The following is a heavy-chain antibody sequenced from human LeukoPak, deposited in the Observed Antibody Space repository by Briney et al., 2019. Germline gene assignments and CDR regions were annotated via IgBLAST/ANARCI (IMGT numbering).Heavy chain of an antibody. CDR2: IRYDGSDK. CDR1: GFTFSSYS. CDR3: AGNAGYFQH. Sequence: GGSLRLSCAASGFTFSSYSMNWVRQAPGKGLEWVAFIRYDGSDKYYTGSVKGRFTIARDNSKNTLFLQMNSLRPEDTAVYYCAGNAGYFQHWGQGSLVTVSP. V-gene: IGHV3-30*02. D-gene: IGHD1-1*01. J-gene: IGHJ1*01.